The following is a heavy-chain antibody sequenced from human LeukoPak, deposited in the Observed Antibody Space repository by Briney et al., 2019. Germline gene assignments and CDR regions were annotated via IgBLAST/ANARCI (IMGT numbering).Heavy chain of an antibody. Sequence: GGSLRLSCAASGFTFSSYSMNRVRQAPGKGLEWVSSISSSSSYIYYADSVKGRFTISRDNAKNSLYLQMNSLRAEDTAVYYCARDGANYDFWSGLPYYYYYYMDVWGKGTTVTVSS. CDR2: ISSSSSYI. CDR3: ARDGANYDFWSGLPYYYYYYMDV. D-gene: IGHD3-3*01. CDR1: GFTFSSYS. V-gene: IGHV3-21*01. J-gene: IGHJ6*03.